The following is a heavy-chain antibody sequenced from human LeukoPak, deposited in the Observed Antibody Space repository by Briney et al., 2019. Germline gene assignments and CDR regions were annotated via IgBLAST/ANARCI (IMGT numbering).Heavy chain of an antibody. D-gene: IGHD6-19*01. CDR2: IFYSRSI. CDR3: ARLIAVTGRGDYFDH. V-gene: IGHV4-59*08. J-gene: IGHJ4*02. Sequence: TSETLSLTCTASGGSINSHYWSWIRQPPGKGLEWIGYIFYSRSINYNPSLKSRVTISVDTSKNQFSLKLSSLTAADTAVYYCARLIAVTGRGDYFDHWGQGTLVTVSS. CDR1: GGSINSHY.